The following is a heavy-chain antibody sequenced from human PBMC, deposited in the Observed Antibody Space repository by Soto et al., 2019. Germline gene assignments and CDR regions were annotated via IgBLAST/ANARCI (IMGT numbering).Heavy chain of an antibody. CDR2: IIPIFGTA. D-gene: IGHD2-8*01. CDR3: ASGILYLSLGADYYYYGMDV. CDR1: GGTFSSYA. Sequence: SVKVSCKASGGTFSSYAISWVRQAPGQGLEWMGGIIPIFGTANYAQKFQGRVTITADESTSTAYMELSSLRSEDTAVYYCASGILYLSLGADYYYYGMDVWGQGTTVTGSS. V-gene: IGHV1-69*13. J-gene: IGHJ6*02.